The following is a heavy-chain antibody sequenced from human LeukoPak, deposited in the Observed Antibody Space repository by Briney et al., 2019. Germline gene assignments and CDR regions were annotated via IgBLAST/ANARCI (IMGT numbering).Heavy chain of an antibody. CDR3: ARDRPGGSSLDY. J-gene: IGHJ4*02. V-gene: IGHV4-59*01. CDR2: IDYAGRT. D-gene: IGHD6-13*01. Sequence: SETLSLTCTVSGGSISRDYWIWIRQPPGKGLEWIGYIDYAGRTNYNPSLKSRVTISVDTSKNQFSLKLSSVTAADTAVYYCARDRPGGSSLDYWGQGTLVTVSS. CDR1: GGSISRDY.